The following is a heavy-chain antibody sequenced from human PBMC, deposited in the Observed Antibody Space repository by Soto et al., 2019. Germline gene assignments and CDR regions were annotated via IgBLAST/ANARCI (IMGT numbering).Heavy chain of an antibody. J-gene: IGHJ6*02. CDR1: GGSISSGGYS. CDR2: IYHSGST. CDR3: ARAHYYDSGSNSDYYYYGMDV. V-gene: IGHV4-30-2*01. D-gene: IGHD3-10*01. Sequence: LSLTCAVSGGSISSGGYSWSWIRQPPGKGLEWIGYIYHSGSTYYNPSLKSRVTISVDRSKNQFSLKLSSVTAADTAVYYCARAHYYDSGSNSDYYYYGMDVWGQGTTVTVSS.